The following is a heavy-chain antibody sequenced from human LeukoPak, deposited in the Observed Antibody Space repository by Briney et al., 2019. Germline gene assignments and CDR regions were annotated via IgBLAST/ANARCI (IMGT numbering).Heavy chain of an antibody. J-gene: IGHJ4*02. V-gene: IGHV3-23*01. CDR2: ISGSGGST. CDR3: AKDKDGELLPDYFDY. D-gene: IGHD3-10*01. CDR1: GFTFSSYA. Sequence: QAGGSLRLSCAASGFTFSSYAMSWVRQAPGKGLEWVSAISGSGGSTYYADSVKGRFTISRDNSKNTLYLQMNSLRAEDTAVYYCAKDKDGELLPDYFDYWGQGTLVTVSS.